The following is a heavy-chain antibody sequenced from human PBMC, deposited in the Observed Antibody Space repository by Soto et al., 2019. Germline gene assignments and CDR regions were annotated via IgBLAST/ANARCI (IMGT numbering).Heavy chain of an antibody. Sequence: VQLVESGGGVVQPGTSLRLSCAVSGFSLSHYVFHWVRQAPGKGLEWVAVIRDGDAKTNYATSVRGRFTVSRDMSKSTIFLQMNNLRVDDSAIYFCAREGDIHAFRGFDLWGQGTLVTVSS. J-gene: IGHJ5*02. V-gene: IGHV3-30*14. CDR3: AREGDIHAFRGFDL. CDR1: GFSLSHYV. CDR2: IRDGDAKT. D-gene: IGHD3-10*01.